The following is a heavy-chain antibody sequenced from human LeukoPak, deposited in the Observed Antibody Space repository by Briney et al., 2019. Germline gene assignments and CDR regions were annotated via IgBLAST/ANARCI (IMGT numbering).Heavy chain of an antibody. D-gene: IGHD3-3*02. CDR1: GGSMNSGSYY. J-gene: IGHJ6*02. V-gene: IGHV4-39*01. Sequence: SSETLSLTCSVSGGSMNSGSYYWGWIRQPPGKGLEGRGTIYYRGSPNYNSSLKSRFAICGDTSNNQFSPRLRSVTATHTAIFSCXRPRXTRGIDVWGQGTTVTVSS. CDR3: XRPRXTRGIDV. CDR2: IYYRGSP.